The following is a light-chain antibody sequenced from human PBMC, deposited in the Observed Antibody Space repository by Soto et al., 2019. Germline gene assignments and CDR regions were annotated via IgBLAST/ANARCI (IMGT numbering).Light chain of an antibody. CDR1: SSDVGGYNY. J-gene: IGLJ2*01. Sequence: QSVLTQPASVSGSPGQSITISCTGTSSDVGGYNYVSWYQQHPGKAPKLMIYDVSNLPSGVSNRFSGSKSGNTASLTISGLQAEDEADYYCSSYSSSNTLVFGGGTKLTVL. CDR2: DVS. V-gene: IGLV2-14*01. CDR3: SSYSSSNTLV.